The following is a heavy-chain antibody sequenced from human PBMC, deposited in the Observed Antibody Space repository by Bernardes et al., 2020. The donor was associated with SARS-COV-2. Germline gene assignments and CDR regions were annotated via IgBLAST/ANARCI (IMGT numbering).Heavy chain of an antibody. J-gene: IGHJ3*01. D-gene: IGHD3-3*01. CDR2: MYHSGNT. CDR1: GVSISNYY. CDR3: PRQGGDSWSGPRVAFDV. Sequence: SETLSLTCTVSGVSISNYYWSWIRQTPGKGLEWIGYMYHSGNTNYNPSLKSRVTMSIDTSKKQFLLNLTSVTAADTAIYYCPRQGGDSWSGPRVAFDVWDQGTRVSVS. V-gene: IGHV4-59*08.